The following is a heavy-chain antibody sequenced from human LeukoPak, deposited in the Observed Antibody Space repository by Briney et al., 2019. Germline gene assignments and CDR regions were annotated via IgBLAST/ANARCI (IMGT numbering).Heavy chain of an antibody. Sequence: GGSLRLSFAGSGFTFSNYAIAWVRPAPGKGLEWVSGITGSGGSAYYADSVKGRFTISRDNSKNIVSLQMNSLRAEDTAVYYCAKGHSYGYDYWGQGTLVTVSS. CDR3: AKGHSYGYDY. D-gene: IGHD5-18*01. V-gene: IGHV3-23*01. CDR1: GFTFSNYA. CDR2: ITGSGGSA. J-gene: IGHJ4*02.